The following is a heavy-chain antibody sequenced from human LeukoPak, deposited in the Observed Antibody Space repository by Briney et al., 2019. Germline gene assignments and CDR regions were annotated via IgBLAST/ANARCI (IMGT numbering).Heavy chain of an antibody. CDR2: ISGSGGST. D-gene: IGHD6-19*01. CDR1: GFTFSSYT. J-gene: IGHJ4*02. CDR3: AKSRSTITVAGKAPGFDY. Sequence: GGSLRLSCAASGFTFSSYTMSWVRQAPGKGLEWVSTISGSGGSTYYADSVKGRFTISRDNSKNTLYLQMNSLRAEDTAVYYCAKSRSTITVAGKAPGFDYWGQGTLVTVSS. V-gene: IGHV3-23*01.